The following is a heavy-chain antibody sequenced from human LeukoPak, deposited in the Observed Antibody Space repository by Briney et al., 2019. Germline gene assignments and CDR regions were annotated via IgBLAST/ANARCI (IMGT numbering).Heavy chain of an antibody. D-gene: IGHD5-18*01. CDR1: GYTFTSYA. CDR2: INTNTGNP. J-gene: IGHJ5*02. CDR3: ARDGGPDVDTAMVFWNWFDP. Sequence: ASVKVSCKASGYTFTSYAMNWVRQAPGQGLEWMGWINTNTGNPTYAQGFTGRFVFSLDTSVSTAYLQISSLKAEDTAVYYCARDGGPDVDTAMVFWNWFDPWGQGILVTVSS. V-gene: IGHV7-4-1*02.